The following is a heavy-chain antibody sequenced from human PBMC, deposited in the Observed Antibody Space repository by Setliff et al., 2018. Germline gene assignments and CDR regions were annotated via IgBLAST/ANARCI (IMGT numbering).Heavy chain of an antibody. CDR3: ARDGGGSSFTAYYYYYYMDV. V-gene: IGHV4-61*02. D-gene: IGHD6-13*01. J-gene: IGHJ6*03. CDR2: VYTTGST. CDR1: GGSISSGNYY. Sequence: SETLSLTCTVSGGSISSGNYYWSWIRQPAGKGLEWIGRVYTTGSTNFNPSLKSRVTISLDTSKNRISLELRSVTAADTAVYYCARDGGGSSFTAYYYYYYMDVWGKGTTVTVSS.